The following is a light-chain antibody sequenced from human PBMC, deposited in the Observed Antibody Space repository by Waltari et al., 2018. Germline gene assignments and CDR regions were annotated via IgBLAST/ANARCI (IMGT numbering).Light chain of an antibody. CDR1: QSVSNN. Sequence: ETVMTHSPATLPVPPGERATLSCRASQSVSNNIAWYQQKRVQPPRLLIYGASTRATGIPARFSGSGSGTEFTLTISSLQSEDFAVYHCQQYHNWPRTFGQGTKVEIK. CDR2: GAS. V-gene: IGKV3-15*01. J-gene: IGKJ1*01. CDR3: QQYHNWPRT.